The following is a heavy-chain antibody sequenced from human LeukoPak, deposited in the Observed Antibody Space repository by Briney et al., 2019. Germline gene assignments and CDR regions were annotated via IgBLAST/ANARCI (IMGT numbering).Heavy chain of an antibody. Sequence: GGSLRLSCAASGFNFSASAMHWVRQASGKGLEWVGRIRSKNYNYATAYAAPVEGRFTISRDDLMKTTYLQMNSLKIEDTAVYYCTGPELDYWAQGTLVTVS. CDR3: TGPELDY. CDR2: IRSKNYNYAT. V-gene: IGHV3-73*01. J-gene: IGHJ4*02. CDR1: GFNFSASA.